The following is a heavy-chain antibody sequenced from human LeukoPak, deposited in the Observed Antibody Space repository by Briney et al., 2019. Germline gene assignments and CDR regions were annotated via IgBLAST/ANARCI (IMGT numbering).Heavy chain of an antibody. CDR1: GYTFTSYD. Sequence: SVKVSCKASGYTFTSYDINWVRQAPGQGLEWMGRIIPILGIANYAQKFQGRVTITADKSTSTAYMELSSLRSEDTAVYYCARATYYYDSSGYYFLDYWGQGTLVTVSS. V-gene: IGHV1-69*04. CDR2: IIPILGIA. CDR3: ARATYYYDSSGYYFLDY. J-gene: IGHJ4*02. D-gene: IGHD3-22*01.